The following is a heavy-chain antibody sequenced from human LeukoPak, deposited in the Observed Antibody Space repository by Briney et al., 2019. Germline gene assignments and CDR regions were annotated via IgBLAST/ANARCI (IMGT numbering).Heavy chain of an antibody. CDR3: AAGVSENFDY. J-gene: IGHJ4*02. D-gene: IGHD2/OR15-2a*01. Sequence: PSETLSLTCAVYGGSFSGYYWSWIRQPPGKGLEWIGEINHSGSTNYNPSLKSRVTISVDTSKNQFSLKLSSVTAADTAVYYCAAGVSENFDYWGQGTLVTVSS. CDR2: INHSGST. V-gene: IGHV4-34*01. CDR1: GGSFSGYY.